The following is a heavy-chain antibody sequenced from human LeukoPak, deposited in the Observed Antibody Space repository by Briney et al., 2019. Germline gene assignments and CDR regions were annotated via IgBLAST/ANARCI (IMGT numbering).Heavy chain of an antibody. J-gene: IGHJ6*03. D-gene: IGHD6-19*01. CDR1: GYTFTGYY. Sequence: ASVKVSCKASGYTFTGYYMHWVRQAPGQGLEWMGWINPNSGGTNYAQKFQDRVTMTRDTSISTAYMELSSLRSEDTAVYYCARVYSSGWYYYYYYYMDVWGKGTTVTISS. V-gene: IGHV1-2*02. CDR3: ARVYSSGWYYYYYYYMDV. CDR2: INPNSGGT.